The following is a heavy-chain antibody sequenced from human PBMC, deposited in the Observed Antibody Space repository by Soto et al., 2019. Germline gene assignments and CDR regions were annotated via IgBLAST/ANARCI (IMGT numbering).Heavy chain of an antibody. J-gene: IGHJ4*02. CDR1: GGSFSGYY. CDR2: INHSGST. CDR3: AREPYYYDSSGYYYPKRGYFDY. Sequence: SETLSLTCAVYGGSFSGYYWSWIRQPPGKGLEWIGEINHSGSTNYNPSLKSRVTISVDTSKNQFSLKLSSVTAADTAVYYCAREPYYYDSSGYYYPKRGYFDYWGQGTLVTVSS. D-gene: IGHD3-22*01. V-gene: IGHV4-34*01.